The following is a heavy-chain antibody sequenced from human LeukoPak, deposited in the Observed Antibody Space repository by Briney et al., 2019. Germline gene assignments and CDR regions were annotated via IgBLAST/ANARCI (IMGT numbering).Heavy chain of an antibody. CDR2: ISGSGDTT. D-gene: IGHD5-24*01. CDR3: AKDDAWLQYNY. CDR1: GFTFSSHG. V-gene: IGHV3-23*01. Sequence: GVSLRLSCAASGFTFSSHGMNWVRQAPGKGLEWVSGISGSGDTTYYADSVKGRFTISRDNSKKTLYLQMNSLRVEDTAVFYCAKDDAWLQYNYWGQGTLVTVSS. J-gene: IGHJ4*02.